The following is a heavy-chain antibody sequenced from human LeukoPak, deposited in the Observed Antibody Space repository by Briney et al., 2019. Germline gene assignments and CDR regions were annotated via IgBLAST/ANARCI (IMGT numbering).Heavy chain of an antibody. D-gene: IGHD5-18*01. CDR2: IIPILGIA. Sequence: SVKVSCKASGGTFSSYAISWVRQAPGQGLEWMGRIIPILGIANYAQKFQGRVTITADKSTSTAYMELSSLRSEDTAVYYCARDRRVSDTAMVPGLDYWGQGTLVTVSS. CDR3: ARDRRVSDTAMVPGLDY. CDR1: GGTFSSYA. V-gene: IGHV1-69*04. J-gene: IGHJ4*02.